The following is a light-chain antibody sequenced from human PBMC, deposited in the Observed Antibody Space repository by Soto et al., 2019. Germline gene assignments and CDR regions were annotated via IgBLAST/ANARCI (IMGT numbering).Light chain of an antibody. Sequence: QSALTQAASVSGCPGQSITISCTGTSSDVGSYNLVSWYQQHPGKAPKLMIYEVSKRPSGVSNRFSGSKSGNTASLTISGLQAEDEADYYCCSYAVSSTYVFGTGTKLTVL. V-gene: IGLV2-23*02. CDR1: SSDVGSYNL. CDR2: EVS. CDR3: CSYAVSSTYV. J-gene: IGLJ1*01.